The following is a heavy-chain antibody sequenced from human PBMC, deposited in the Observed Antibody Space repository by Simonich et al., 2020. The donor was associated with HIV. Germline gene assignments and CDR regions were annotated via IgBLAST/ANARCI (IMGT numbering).Heavy chain of an antibody. V-gene: IGHV1-2*02. Sequence: QVQLVQSGAEVKKPGASVKVSCKASGYTFTGYYMHWVRQAPGQGLEWMGWINPNRGGTNYEKKFQGRVTMTRDTSVSTAYMELSRLRSDDTAVYYCARQGPTNVDRAMVTELGFDYWGQGTLVTVSS. CDR1: GYTFTGYY. CDR3: ARQGPTNVDRAMVTELGFDY. CDR2: INPNRGGT. J-gene: IGHJ4*02. D-gene: IGHD5-18*01.